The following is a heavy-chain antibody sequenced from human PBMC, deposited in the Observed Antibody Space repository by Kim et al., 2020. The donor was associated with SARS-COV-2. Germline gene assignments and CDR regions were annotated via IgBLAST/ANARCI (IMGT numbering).Heavy chain of an antibody. Sequence: GGSPRLSCAASGFTFSTYGMHWVRQAPGKGLEWVALMSYDGSTKYYADSMKGRFTISRDNSENTLYLQLNSLRPEDTAVYYCAKALLRGVNFYYYGMDVWGQGTTVTVSS. J-gene: IGHJ6*02. CDR3: AKALLRGVNFYYYGMDV. CDR1: GFTFSTYG. CDR2: MSYDGSTK. D-gene: IGHD3-10*01. V-gene: IGHV3-30*18.